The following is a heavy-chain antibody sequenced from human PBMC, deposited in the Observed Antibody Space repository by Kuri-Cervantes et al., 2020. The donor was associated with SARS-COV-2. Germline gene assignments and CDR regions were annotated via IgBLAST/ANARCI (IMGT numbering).Heavy chain of an antibody. J-gene: IGHJ4*02. Sequence: ASVKVSCKASGYTFTGYYMHWVRQAPGQGLEWMGRINPNSGGTNYAQKFQGRVTMTRDTSISTACMELSRLRSDDTAVYYCAREVDILTGHFFDYWGQGTLVTVSS. V-gene: IGHV1-2*06. D-gene: IGHD3-9*01. CDR2: INPNSGGT. CDR3: AREVDILTGHFFDY. CDR1: GYTFTGYY.